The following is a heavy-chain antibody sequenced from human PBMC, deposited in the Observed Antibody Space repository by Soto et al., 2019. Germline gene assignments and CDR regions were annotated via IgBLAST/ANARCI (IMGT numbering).Heavy chain of an antibody. CDR1: GGSFSGYY. CDR3: ARGLGGWYGDWFDP. D-gene: IGHD6-19*01. J-gene: IGHJ5*02. V-gene: IGHV4-34*01. CDR2: INHSGST. Sequence: PSETLSLTCAVYGGSFSGYYWSWIRQPPGKGLEWIGEINHSGSTNYNPSLKSRVTISVDTSKNQFSLKLSSVTAADTAVYYCARGLGGWYGDWFDPWGQGPLVTVSS.